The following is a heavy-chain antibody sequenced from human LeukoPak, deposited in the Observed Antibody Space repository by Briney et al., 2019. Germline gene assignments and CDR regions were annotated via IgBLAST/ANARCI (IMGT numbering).Heavy chain of an antibody. CDR2: IYYSGST. V-gene: IGHV4-59*08. D-gene: IGHD3-22*01. J-gene: IGHJ4*02. Sequence: SETLSLTCTVSGGSISSYYWSWIRQPPGKGLERIGYIYYSGSTNYNPSLKSRVTISVDTSKNQFSLKLSSVTAADTAVYYCARLSDSDSSGYYWGFEYWGQGTLVTVSS. CDR3: ARLSDSDSSGYYWGFEY. CDR1: GGSISSYY.